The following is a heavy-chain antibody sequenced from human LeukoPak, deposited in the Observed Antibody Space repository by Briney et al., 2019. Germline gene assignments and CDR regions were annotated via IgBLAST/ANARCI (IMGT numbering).Heavy chain of an antibody. D-gene: IGHD7-27*01. CDR2: TSGSDGTT. CDR1: GCTFSSYA. J-gene: IGHJ4*02. Sequence: GGSLSLSCAASGCTFSSYAMSWGRKAPGKGLELVSATSGSDGTTYYADSVKGRFTIARNNFKNTLYLQMDSLRAEDTAVYYCARGKTGDSWGQGTLVTVSS. V-gene: IGHV3-23*01. CDR3: ARGKTGDS.